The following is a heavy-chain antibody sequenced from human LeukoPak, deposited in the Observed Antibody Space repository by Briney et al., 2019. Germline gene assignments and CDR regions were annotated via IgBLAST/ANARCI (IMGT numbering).Heavy chain of an antibody. J-gene: IGHJ4*02. V-gene: IGHV3-23*01. CDR1: GFTFSSYG. CDR3: ARSSITFGGVIRRFDY. Sequence: GGSLRLSCAASGFTFSSYGMSWVRQAPGKGLEWVSAISGSGGSTYYADSVKGRFTISRDNSKNTLYLQMNSLRAEDTAVYYCARSSITFGGVIRRFDYWGQGTLVTVSS. CDR2: ISGSGGST. D-gene: IGHD3-16*01.